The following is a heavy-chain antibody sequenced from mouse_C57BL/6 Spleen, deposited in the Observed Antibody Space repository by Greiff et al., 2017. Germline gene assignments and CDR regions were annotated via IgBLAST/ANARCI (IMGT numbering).Heavy chain of an antibody. D-gene: IGHD1-1*01. J-gene: IGHJ3*01. CDR2: IDPETGGT. Sequence: VQLQQSGAELVRPGASVTLSCKASGYTFTDYEMHWVKQTPVHGLEWIGAIDPETGGTAYNQKFKGKAILTADKSSSTAYMELRSLTSEDSAVYYCTRRSYGSRFAYRGQRTLVTVST. V-gene: IGHV1-15*01. CDR3: TRRSYGSRFAY. CDR1: GYTFTDYE.